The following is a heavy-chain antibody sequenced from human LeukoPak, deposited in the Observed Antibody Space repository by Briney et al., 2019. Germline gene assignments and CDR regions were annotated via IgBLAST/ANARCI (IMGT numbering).Heavy chain of an antibody. CDR3: ARHLYDFWSGSAVYFSYGMDV. D-gene: IGHD3-3*01. J-gene: IGHJ6*02. CDR1: GYTFTSYG. CDR2: ISAYNGNT. V-gene: IGHV1-18*01. Sequence: GASVKVSCKASGYTFTSYGISWVRQAPGQGLEWMGWISAYNGNTNYAQKLQGRVTMTTDTSTSTAYMELRSLRSDDTAVYYCARHLYDFWSGSAVYFSYGMDVWGQGTTVTVSS.